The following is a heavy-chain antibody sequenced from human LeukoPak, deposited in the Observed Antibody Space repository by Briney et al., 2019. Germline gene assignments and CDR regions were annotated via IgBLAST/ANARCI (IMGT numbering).Heavy chain of an antibody. V-gene: IGHV3-74*01. J-gene: IGHJ4*02. Sequence: GGSLRLSCAASGFTFSSYWMHWVRQAPGKGLVWVSRINSDGRSTNYADSVKGRFTISRDNARNTLYLQMNSLRAEDTAVYYCARASAAGIMLDSWGQGTLVTVSS. CDR2: INSDGRST. CDR3: ARASAAGIMLDS. D-gene: IGHD6-13*01. CDR1: GFTFSSYW.